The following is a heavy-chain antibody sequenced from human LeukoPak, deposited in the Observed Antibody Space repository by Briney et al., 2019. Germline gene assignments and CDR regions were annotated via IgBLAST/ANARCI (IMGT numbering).Heavy chain of an antibody. V-gene: IGHV5-51*01. CDR2: IYPGNSDA. Sequence: GESLKISCKGSGYSFTNYWIGWVRQMPGKGLKWMGIIYPGNSDARYSPSFQGQVTISADKSISTAYLQWSSLKASDTAMYYCARRRDLYSGSYYPFDYWGQGTLVTVSS. CDR3: ARRRDLYSGSYYPFDY. J-gene: IGHJ4*02. CDR1: GYSFTNYW. D-gene: IGHD1-26*01.